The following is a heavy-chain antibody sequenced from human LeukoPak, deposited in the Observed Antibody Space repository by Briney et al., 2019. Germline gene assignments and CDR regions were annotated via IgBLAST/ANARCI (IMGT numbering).Heavy chain of an antibody. CDR1: GGSISSYY. CDR2: IYYSGST. D-gene: IGHD3-22*01. Sequence: SETLSLTCTVSGGSISSYYWSWIRQPPGKGLEWIGYIYYSGSTNYNPSLKSRVTISVDTSKNQFSLKLSSVTAADTAVYYCASLTTADAFDIWGQGTMVTVSS. V-gene: IGHV4-59*01. J-gene: IGHJ3*02. CDR3: ASLTTADAFDI.